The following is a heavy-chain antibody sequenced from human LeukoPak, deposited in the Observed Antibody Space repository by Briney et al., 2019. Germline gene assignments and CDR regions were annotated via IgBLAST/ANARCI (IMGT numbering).Heavy chain of an antibody. J-gene: IGHJ6*03. CDR2: ISSSSSYI. V-gene: IGHV3-21*01. CDR1: GFTFSSYS. Sequence: GGSLTLSCAASGFTFSSYSLNWVRQAPPKGQERVCSISSSSSYIYYADSVKGRFTISRDNAKNSLYLQMNSLRAEDTAVYYCASHLSVRVGYYYYMDVWGKGTTVTVSS. CDR3: ASHLSVRVGYYYYMDV. D-gene: IGHD2-15*01.